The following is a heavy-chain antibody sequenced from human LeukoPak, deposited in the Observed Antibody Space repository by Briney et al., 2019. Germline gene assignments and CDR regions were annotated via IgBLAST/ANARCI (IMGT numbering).Heavy chain of an antibody. V-gene: IGHV3-21*01. CDR3: ARAGSHRSGLDY. J-gene: IGHJ4*02. D-gene: IGHD6-19*01. Sequence: GGSLRLSCAASGFTFSTYSMNWVRQAPGKGLEWVSSISISVGFISYADSVKGRFTISRDNAKNSLYLQMNSLRVEDTAVYYCARAGSHRSGLDYWGQGTLGTVSS. CDR2: ISISVGFI. CDR1: GFTFSTYS.